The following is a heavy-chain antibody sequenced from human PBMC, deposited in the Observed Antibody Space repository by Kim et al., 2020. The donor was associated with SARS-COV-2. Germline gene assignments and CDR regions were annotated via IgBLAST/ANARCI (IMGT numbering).Heavy chain of an antibody. Sequence: SETLSLTCTVSGGSISTYYWSWLRQPPGKGLEWIGYIYYRGNTNYNPSLKSRVTISVDKSKNQSSLKLTSVTAADTAVYYCARGEALGYWGQGTLVTVSS. CDR3: ARGEALGY. D-gene: IGHD3-16*01. V-gene: IGHV4-59*01. CDR1: GGSISTYY. J-gene: IGHJ4*02. CDR2: IYYRGNT.